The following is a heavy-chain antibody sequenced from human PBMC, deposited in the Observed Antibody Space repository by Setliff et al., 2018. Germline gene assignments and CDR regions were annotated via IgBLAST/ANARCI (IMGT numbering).Heavy chain of an antibody. J-gene: IGHJ4*02. D-gene: IGHD1-26*01. CDR3: ARDRGSGSYFLRYFDY. CDR2: ISSSSSTI. Sequence: LGESLKISCAASGFTFSSYSMNWVRQAPGKGLEWVSYISSSSSTIYYADSVKGRFTISRDNAKNSLYLQMNSLRAEDTAVYYCARDRGSGSYFLRYFDYWGQGTLVTVSS. V-gene: IGHV3-48*01. CDR1: GFTFSSYS.